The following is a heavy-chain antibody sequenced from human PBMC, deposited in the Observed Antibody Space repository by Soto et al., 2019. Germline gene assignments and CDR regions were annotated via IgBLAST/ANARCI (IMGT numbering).Heavy chain of an antibody. Sequence: SETLSLTCTVSGASISSYYWIWIRQPPGKGLEWIGYIYYSGSTNYNPSLKSRVTISADTSKNQLSLKLSSVTAADTAVYYCARDGGGGYSLPRPFDYWGQGTLVTVSS. D-gene: IGHD5-12*01. V-gene: IGHV4-59*01. CDR1: GASISSYY. CDR3: ARDGGGGYSLPRPFDY. J-gene: IGHJ4*02. CDR2: IYYSGST.